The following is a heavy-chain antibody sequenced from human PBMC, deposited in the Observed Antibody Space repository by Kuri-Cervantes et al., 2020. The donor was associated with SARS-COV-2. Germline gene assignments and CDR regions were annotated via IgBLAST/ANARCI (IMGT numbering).Heavy chain of an antibody. CDR1: GFTFSGHW. CDR2: INPDGSNT. CDR3: VRDGDHWNFDF. V-gene: IGHV3-74*01. D-gene: IGHD1-1*01. J-gene: IGHJ4*02. Sequence: GESLKISCAASGFTFSGHWMHWVRQAPGKGLVWVSRINPDGSNTNNADSLKGRFTLSRDNANKLLFLQMNSRRAEDTAVYYCVRDGDHWNFDFWGQGTLVTVSS.